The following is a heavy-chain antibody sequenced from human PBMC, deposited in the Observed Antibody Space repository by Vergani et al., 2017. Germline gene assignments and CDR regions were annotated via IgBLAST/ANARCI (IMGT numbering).Heavy chain of an antibody. CDR3: AKDLVSSTSSLYFDY. Sequence: EVRLLESGGGLVQPGGSLKPSLQAPASSFSTYALTWFARAPGKGLEWVSGISSSGGGTSYVDSVKGRFTISRDNSKNTLFLQMNSLRAEDTAVYYCAKDLVSSTSSLYFDYWGQGTLVTVPS. D-gene: IGHD6-6*01. CDR2: ISSSGGGT. J-gene: IGHJ4*02. CDR1: ASSFSTYA. V-gene: IGHV3-23*01.